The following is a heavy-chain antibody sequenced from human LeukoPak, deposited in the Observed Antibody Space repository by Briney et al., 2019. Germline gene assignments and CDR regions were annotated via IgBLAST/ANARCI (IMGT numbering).Heavy chain of an antibody. CDR1: GYTFSDYG. Sequence: ASVKVSCKASGYTFSDYGVTWVRQAPGQGLEWMGWISVSSGTTTYAEDFQGRLTIITDSSTGTAYMEIRSLRPDDTAVYFCTRDVSRGYMDLWGQGSLVTVAS. J-gene: IGHJ4*02. V-gene: IGHV1-18*01. CDR2: ISVSSGTT. D-gene: IGHD6-25*01. CDR3: TRDVSRGYMDL.